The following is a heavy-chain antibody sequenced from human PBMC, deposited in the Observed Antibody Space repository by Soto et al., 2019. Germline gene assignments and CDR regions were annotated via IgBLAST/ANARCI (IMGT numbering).Heavy chain of an antibody. CDR1: GYTFPSYG. D-gene: IGHD2-2*01. CDR3: AREYCSSTSCLGGFDY. V-gene: IGHV1-18*04. CDR2: ISAYNGHT. J-gene: IGHJ4*02. Sequence: ASVKVSCKASGYTFPSYGVNWVRQAPGQGLEWMGWISAYNGHTKYAQNLQGRDTMTTETSATTAYMELRSLRSDDTAVYYCAREYCSSTSCLGGFDYWGQGTRVTVSS.